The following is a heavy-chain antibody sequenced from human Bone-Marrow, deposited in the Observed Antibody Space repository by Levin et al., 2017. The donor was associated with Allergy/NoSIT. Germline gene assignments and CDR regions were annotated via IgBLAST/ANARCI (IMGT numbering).Heavy chain of an antibody. CDR1: GFSFNDHS. CDR3: AREGDSSAYYIDFDY. J-gene: IGHJ4*02. Sequence: LSLTCAASGFSFNDHSMNWVRQAPGKGLEWVGRTRNKANIYTTAYAASVKGSFTIPRDDSRSSLFLPMNSLPPEDSSVYDCAREGDSSAYYIDFDYWGQGTLVTVSS. D-gene: IGHD6-19*01. V-gene: IGHV3-72*01. CDR2: TRNKANIYTT.